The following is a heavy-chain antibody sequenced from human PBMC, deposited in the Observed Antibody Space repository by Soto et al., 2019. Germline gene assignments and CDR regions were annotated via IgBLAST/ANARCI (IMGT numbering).Heavy chain of an antibody. D-gene: IGHD6-13*01. J-gene: IGHJ5*02. V-gene: IGHV4-31*03. Sequence: QVQLQESGPGLVKPSQTLSLTCTVSGGSISSGGYYWSWIRQHPGNGLEWIGYIYYSGSTYYNPSLKSRVTISVDTSKNQFSLKLSSVTAAYTAVYYCARDAAAGGNWFDPWGQGTLVTVSS. CDR1: GGSISSGGYY. CDR2: IYYSGST. CDR3: ARDAAAGGNWFDP.